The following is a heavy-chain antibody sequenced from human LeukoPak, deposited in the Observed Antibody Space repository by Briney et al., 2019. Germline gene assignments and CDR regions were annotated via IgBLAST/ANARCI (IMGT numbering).Heavy chain of an antibody. V-gene: IGHV3-66*01. CDR1: GFTVSSNY. Sequence: PGGSLRLSCTASGFTVSSNYMSWVRQAPGKGLERVSVIYSGGTTYYADSVKGRFTISRDNSTNTLYLQMNNLRVEDTAVYYCADLYVAYDGENYWGQGTLVTVSS. J-gene: IGHJ4*02. CDR3: ADLYVAYDGENY. CDR2: IYSGGTT. D-gene: IGHD4-17*01.